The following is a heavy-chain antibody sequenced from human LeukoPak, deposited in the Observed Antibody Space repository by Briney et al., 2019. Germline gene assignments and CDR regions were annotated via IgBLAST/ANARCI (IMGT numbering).Heavy chain of an antibody. Sequence: ASVKVSCKASGYTFTGYYMHWVRQAPGQGLEWMGWINPNSGGTNYAQKFQGRVTMTRDTSISTAYMELSRLRSDDTAVYYCARVEVRDCTNGVCAAYYYYYMDVWGKGTTVTVYS. CDR1: GYTFTGYY. J-gene: IGHJ6*03. CDR3: ARVEVRDCTNGVCAAYYYYYMDV. D-gene: IGHD2-8*01. CDR2: INPNSGGT. V-gene: IGHV1-2*02.